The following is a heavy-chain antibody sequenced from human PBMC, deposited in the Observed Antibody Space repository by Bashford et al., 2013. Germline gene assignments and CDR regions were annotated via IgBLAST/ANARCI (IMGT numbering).Heavy chain of an antibody. V-gene: IGHV1-2*02. CDR3: ARVFVAAGADLDY. CDR2: INPNSGGT. Sequence: ASVKVSCKATGYTFNAYYMHWVRQAPGQGLEWMGWINPNSGGTSYAQKFQGRVTMTRDTSISTVYMELSRLRSDDTAVYYCARVFVAAGADLDYWGQGTLVTVSS. CDR1: GYTFNAYY. J-gene: IGHJ4*02. D-gene: IGHD6-13*01.